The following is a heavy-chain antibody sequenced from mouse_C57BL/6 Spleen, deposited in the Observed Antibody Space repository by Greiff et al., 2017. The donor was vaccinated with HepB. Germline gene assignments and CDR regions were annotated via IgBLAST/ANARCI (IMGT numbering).Heavy chain of an antibody. D-gene: IGHD1-1*01. V-gene: IGHV7-1*01. CDR1: GFTFSDFY. Sequence: DVMLVESGGGLVQSGRSLRLSCATSGFTFSDFYMEWVRQAPGKGLEWIAASRNKANDYTTEYSASVKGRFIVSRDTSQSILYLQMNALGAEDTAIYYCARANLWDYAMDYWGQGTSVTVSS. J-gene: IGHJ4*01. CDR3: ARANLWDYAMDY. CDR2: SRNKANDYTT.